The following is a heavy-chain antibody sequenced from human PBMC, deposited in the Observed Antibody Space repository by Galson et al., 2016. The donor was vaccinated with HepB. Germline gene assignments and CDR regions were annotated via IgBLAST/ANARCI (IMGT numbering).Heavy chain of an antibody. CDR2: INAGNGDT. D-gene: IGHD3-10*01. CDR3: ARDREIVNFGSGSLVAFDI. CDR1: GYTFSSYV. V-gene: IGHV1-3*01. Sequence: SVKVSCKASGYTFSSYVMHWVRQAPGQRLEWMGWINAGNGDTKYSQKFQGRVTFTIDTSASTAYMQLSSVRSEDTAVYFCARDREIVNFGSGSLVAFDIWGQGTMVTVSS. J-gene: IGHJ3*02.